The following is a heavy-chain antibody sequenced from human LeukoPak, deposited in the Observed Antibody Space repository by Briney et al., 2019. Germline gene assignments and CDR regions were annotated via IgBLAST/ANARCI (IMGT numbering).Heavy chain of an antibody. CDR1: GFTVSSNY. V-gene: IGHV3-66*01. CDR3: AREAGGSGYYARFDY. J-gene: IGHJ4*02. Sequence: PGGSLRLSCAASGFTVSSNYMSWVRQAPGKGLEWVSVIYSGGSTYYADSVKGRFTISRDNSKNTLYLQMNSLRAEDTAVYYCAREAGGSGYYARFDYWGQGTLVTVSS. CDR2: IYSGGST. D-gene: IGHD3-22*01.